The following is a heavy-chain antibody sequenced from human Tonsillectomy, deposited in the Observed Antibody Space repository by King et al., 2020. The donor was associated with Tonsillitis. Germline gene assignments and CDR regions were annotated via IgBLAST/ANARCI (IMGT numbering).Heavy chain of an antibody. Sequence: VQLVESGGGVVQPGRSLRLSCAASGFTFSSYGMHWVRQAPGKGLEWVAVISYDGSNKYYADSVKGRFTVSRDNSKNTLYLQMNSLRAEDTAVYYCAGLSDFDIWGQGTMVTVSS. CDR2: ISYDGSNK. CDR1: GFTFSSYG. CDR3: AGLSDFDI. V-gene: IGHV3-30*03. J-gene: IGHJ3*02.